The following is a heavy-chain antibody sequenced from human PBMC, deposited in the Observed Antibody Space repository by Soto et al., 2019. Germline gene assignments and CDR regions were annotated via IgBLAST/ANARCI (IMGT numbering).Heavy chain of an antibody. Sequence: GGSLILSCAASGFTVSSNYMSWVRKAPGKGLEWVSFIYRDGTAYYADSVKGRFTISRDNSKNTLYLQMSSLRADDTAVYYCARDGGITAATYIDFWGQGTLVTVSS. D-gene: IGHD6-25*01. CDR1: GFTVSSNY. CDR3: ARDGGITAATYIDF. V-gene: IGHV3-53*01. J-gene: IGHJ4*02. CDR2: IYRDGTA.